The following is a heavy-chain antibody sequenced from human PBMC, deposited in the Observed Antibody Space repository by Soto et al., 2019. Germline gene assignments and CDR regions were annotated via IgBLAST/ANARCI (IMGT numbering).Heavy chain of an antibody. CDR2: ISYDGSNK. J-gene: IGHJ3*02. D-gene: IGHD3-9*01. Sequence: GGSLRLSCAASGFTFSSYGMHWVRQAPGKGLEWVAVISYDGSNKYYADSVKGRFTISRDNSKNTLYLQMNSLRAEDTAVYYCATPPYYDILTGYYKAQDAFDIWGKGTMVTVSS. CDR1: GFTFSSYG. CDR3: ATPPYYDILTGYYKAQDAFDI. V-gene: IGHV3-30*03.